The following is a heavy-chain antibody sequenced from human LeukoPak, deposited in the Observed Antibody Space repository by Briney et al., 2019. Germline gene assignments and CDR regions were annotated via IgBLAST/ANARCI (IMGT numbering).Heavy chain of an antibody. D-gene: IGHD2-21*02. CDR2: MYTSGST. CDR1: GGSISSGGYY. J-gene: IGHJ1*01. Sequence: PSQTLSLTCTVSGGSISSGGYYWGWLRQPGGKGLEWIGRMYTSGSTNYNPSLKSRVTISVDTSKNQFSLKLSSVTAADTAVYYCARGPYCGGDCYSHEYFQHWGQGTLVTVSS. CDR3: ARGPYCGGDCYSHEYFQH. V-gene: IGHV4-61*02.